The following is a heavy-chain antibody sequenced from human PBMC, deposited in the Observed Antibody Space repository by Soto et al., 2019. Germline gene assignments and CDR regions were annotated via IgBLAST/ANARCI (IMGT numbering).Heavy chain of an antibody. D-gene: IGHD1-1*01. Sequence: PSETLSLTCTVSGGSISSTSYYWGWVRQPPEKGLEWIGAISYGWSTYHNPSLRSRVTIFVDTSKSQFSLDLTSVTAADTAVYYCARHRRETGTYAQPLDYWGQGTLVTVSS. J-gene: IGHJ4*02. CDR2: ISYGWST. V-gene: IGHV4-39*01. CDR1: GGSISSTSYY. CDR3: ARHRRETGTYAQPLDY.